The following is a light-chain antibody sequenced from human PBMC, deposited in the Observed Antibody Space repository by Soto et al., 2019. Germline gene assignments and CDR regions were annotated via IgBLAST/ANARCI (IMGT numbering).Light chain of an antibody. Sequence: EIVLTQSPATLSLSPGERATLSCRASESISTYLGWYQQKPGKAPRPLIYDAYNRATGIPARLSGSESGTEFTLTISSLEPEDSAVYFCQQRSSGVTFGQGTRLEIK. CDR2: DAY. V-gene: IGKV3-11*01. CDR1: ESISTY. CDR3: QQRSSGVT. J-gene: IGKJ5*01.